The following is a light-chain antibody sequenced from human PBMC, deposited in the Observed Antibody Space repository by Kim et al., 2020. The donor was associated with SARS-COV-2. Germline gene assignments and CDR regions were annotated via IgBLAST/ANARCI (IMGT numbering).Light chain of an antibody. CDR1: QSINSW. V-gene: IGKV1-5*03. J-gene: IGKJ2*01. CDR2: KAS. CDR3: QQYSSSPFT. Sequence: DIQMTQSPSTLSASVGDRVTITCRASQSINSWLAWYQQKPGKAPKLLIFKASGLQSGVPSRFSGSASGTEFTLTISSLQPDDFATYYCQQYSSSPFTFGQGTKLDI.